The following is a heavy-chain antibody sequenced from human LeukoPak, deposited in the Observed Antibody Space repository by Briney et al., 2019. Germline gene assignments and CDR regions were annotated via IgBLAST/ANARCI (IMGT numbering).Heavy chain of an antibody. CDR2: ISAYNGNT. D-gene: IGHD3-16*02. V-gene: IGHV1-18*01. CDR3: ARVIPGGFYRYMDV. CDR1: GYTFTSYG. J-gene: IGHJ6*03. Sequence: ASVKVSCKASGYTFTSYGISWVRQAPGQGLEWMGWISAYNGNTNYAQKLQGRVTMTTGISTSTAYMELRSLRSDDTAVYYCARVIPGGFYRYMDVWGKGTTVTVSS.